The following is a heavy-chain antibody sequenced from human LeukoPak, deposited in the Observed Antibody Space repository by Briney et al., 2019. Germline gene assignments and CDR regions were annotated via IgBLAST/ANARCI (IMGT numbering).Heavy chain of an antibody. CDR3: ARQGSYYYDSSGYLDY. CDR2: IYYSGST. Sequence: SESLSLTCTVSGGSISSSSYYWGWIRQPPGKGLEGLGSIYYSGSTYYNPSLKSRVTISVDTSNNQFSLKLSSVTAGDTAVYYCARQGSYYYDSSGYLDYWGQGTLVTASS. CDR1: GGSISSSSYY. J-gene: IGHJ4*02. D-gene: IGHD3-22*01. V-gene: IGHV4-39*01.